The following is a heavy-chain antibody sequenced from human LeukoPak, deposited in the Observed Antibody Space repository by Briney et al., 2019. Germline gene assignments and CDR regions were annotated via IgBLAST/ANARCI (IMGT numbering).Heavy chain of an antibody. CDR1: GFTFSSYA. CDR2: ISGSGGST. CDR3: AKDSRFGGTGSSDY. D-gene: IGHD3-16*01. Sequence: GESLRLSCAASGFTFSSYAMSWVRQAPGKGLEWVSGISGSGGSTYYADSVKGRFTISGDNSKNTVYLQIKSLRAEDTAIYYCAKDSRFGGTGSSDYWGQGTLVTVSS. J-gene: IGHJ4*02. V-gene: IGHV3-23*01.